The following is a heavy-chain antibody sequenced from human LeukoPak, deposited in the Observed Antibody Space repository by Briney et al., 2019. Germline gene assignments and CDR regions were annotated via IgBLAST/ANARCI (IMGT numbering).Heavy chain of an antibody. Sequence: PGGSLRLSCAASGFTFSSYAMQWVRQAPGKGLEWVAVISYDGSNKYYADSVKGRFTISRDNSKNTLYLQMNSLRAEDTAVYYCARERSSSWPGGFDPWGQGTLVTVSS. D-gene: IGHD6-13*01. CDR1: GFTFSSYA. CDR3: ARERSSSWPGGFDP. V-gene: IGHV3-30*04. J-gene: IGHJ5*02. CDR2: ISYDGSNK.